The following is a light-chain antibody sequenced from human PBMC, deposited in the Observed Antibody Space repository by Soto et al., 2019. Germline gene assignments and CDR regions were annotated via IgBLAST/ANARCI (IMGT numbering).Light chain of an antibody. Sequence: EIVMTQSPATLSLSPGERATLSCRASQRVSGFLAWYQQKPGQAPRLLLYNAANRATGIPARFSGSGSGTDLTLTISSLEPEDSAVYYCQQRNIWPPVTFGQGTRLEIK. V-gene: IGKV3-11*01. CDR3: QQRNIWPPVT. CDR2: NAA. J-gene: IGKJ5*01. CDR1: QRVSGF.